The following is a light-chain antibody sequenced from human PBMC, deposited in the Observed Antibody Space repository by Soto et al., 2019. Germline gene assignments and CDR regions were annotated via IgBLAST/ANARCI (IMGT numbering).Light chain of an antibody. CDR2: DVS. CDR3: NSYSSSSTLV. J-gene: IGLJ2*01. CDR1: SSDVGGYNY. Sequence: QSALTLPASVSGSPGQSITISCTGTSSDVGGYNYVSWYQQHPGKAPKLMMYDVSNRPSGVSNRFSGSKSGNTASLTISGLQAEDEADYYCNSYSSSSTLVFGGGTKLTVL. V-gene: IGLV2-14*01.